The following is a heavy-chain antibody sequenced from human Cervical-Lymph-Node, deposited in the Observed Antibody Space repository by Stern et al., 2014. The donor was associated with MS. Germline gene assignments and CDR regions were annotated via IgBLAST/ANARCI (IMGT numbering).Heavy chain of an antibody. CDR3: ARRGHGYMGIDY. CDR1: GYRFTNNW. CDR2: IYPGDSEP. Sequence: EVQLVQSGAEVKKPGESLRISCEVSGYRFTNNWIGWVRQVPGKGLEWRGIIYPGDSEPRYSPSFQGQVTILVDKSNTTTYLQWSSLKASDTAIYYCARRGHGYMGIDYWGQGTLVTVSS. D-gene: IGHD1-1*01. J-gene: IGHJ4*02. V-gene: IGHV5-51*03.